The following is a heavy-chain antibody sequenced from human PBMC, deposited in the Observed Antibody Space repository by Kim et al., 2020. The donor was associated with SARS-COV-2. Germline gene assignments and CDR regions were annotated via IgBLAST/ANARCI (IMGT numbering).Heavy chain of an antibody. V-gene: IGHV3-74*01. D-gene: IGHD2-15*01. J-gene: IGHJ4*02. CDR3: ARDLYGGGDY. Sequence: SVRDYEDSVKGRFTISRDNAKNTLYLQMSSLRAEDTAVYYCARDLYGGGDYWGQGTLVTVSS. CDR2: SVR.